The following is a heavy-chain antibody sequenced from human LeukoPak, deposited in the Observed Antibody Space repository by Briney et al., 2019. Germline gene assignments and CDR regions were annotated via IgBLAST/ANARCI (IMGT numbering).Heavy chain of an antibody. J-gene: IGHJ4*02. CDR3: AKHVITDGSGYYYFDS. D-gene: IGHD3-22*01. Sequence: SETLSLTCTVSGGSISSDCCYWGWIRQPPGKGPEWIGGFYYTGTTYYSPSLKSRITISANTSKNQFSLRLSSVTAADTAVYYCAKHVITDGSGYYYFDSWGQGTLVAVSS. CDR1: GGSISSDCCY. CDR2: FYYTGTT. V-gene: IGHV4-39*01.